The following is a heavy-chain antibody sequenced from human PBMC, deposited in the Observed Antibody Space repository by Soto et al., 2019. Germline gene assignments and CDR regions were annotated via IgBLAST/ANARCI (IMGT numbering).Heavy chain of an antibody. J-gene: IGHJ6*02. CDR1: GGTLSSYA. Sequence: SVKVSCKASGGTLSSYAISWVRQTPGQGLEWMGGIIPIFGTANYAQKLQGRVTITADESTRTAYMELSSLRSGDTSFYYCASLVLTAAAGSSSAWYYYGMDVWGPVTTVAASS. D-gene: IGHD6-13*01. CDR2: IIPIFGTA. CDR3: ASLVLTAAAGSSSAWYYYGMDV. V-gene: IGHV1-69*13.